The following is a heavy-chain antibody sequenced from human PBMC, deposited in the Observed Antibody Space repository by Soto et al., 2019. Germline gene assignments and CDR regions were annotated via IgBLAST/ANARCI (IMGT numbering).Heavy chain of an antibody. CDR1: GFTFSSYA. CDR3: AKAGSGHSYGWGYFDY. J-gene: IGHJ4*02. V-gene: IGHV3-23*01. D-gene: IGHD5-18*01. CDR2: ISGSGGST. Sequence: EVQLLESGGGLVQPGGSLRLSCAASGFTFSSYAMSWVRQAPGKGLEWVSAISGSGGSTYYADSVKGRFTISRDNSKNTLYLQMNSLRAEDTAVYYCAKAGSGHSYGWGYFDYWGQGTLVTVSS.